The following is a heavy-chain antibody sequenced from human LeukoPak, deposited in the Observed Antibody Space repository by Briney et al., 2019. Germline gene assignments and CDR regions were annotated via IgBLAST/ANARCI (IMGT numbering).Heavy chain of an antibody. J-gene: IGHJ4*02. CDR2: INPGESDI. V-gene: IGHV5-51*01. Sequence: GESLKISCKGSGYSFPTYWIGWVRQMPGKGLEWMGPINPGESDIRYRPSFQGQVTISADKSINTAYLQWSSLKASDSAMYYCASSIGLYGTSGYDHWGQGTLVTVSS. CDR1: GYSFPTYW. D-gene: IGHD6-6*01. CDR3: ASSIGLYGTSGYDH.